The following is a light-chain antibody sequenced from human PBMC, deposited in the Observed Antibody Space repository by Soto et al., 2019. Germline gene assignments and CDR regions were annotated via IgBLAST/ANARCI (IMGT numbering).Light chain of an antibody. J-gene: IGKJ4*01. CDR2: DAS. V-gene: IGKV3-20*01. Sequence: TQSPGTLSLSPGERATLSCXASRSVGNNYLAWYQQRPAHAPNLLIYDASSRATGIPDRFSGSGSGTDFTLTITRLEPEDSAMYYCQQYAYSPLNFGGGTKVEIK. CDR3: QQYAYSPLN. CDR1: RSVGNNY.